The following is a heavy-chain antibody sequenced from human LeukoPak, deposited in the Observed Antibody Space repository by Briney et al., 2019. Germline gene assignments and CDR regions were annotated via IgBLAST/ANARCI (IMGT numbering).Heavy chain of an antibody. CDR2: IHTGGNT. D-gene: IGHD6-19*01. Sequence: GGSLRLSCTASGFAVSSNYINWVRQAPGKGLEWVSVIHTGGNTYYADSVKGRFTISRDNSKNTVYLQMNSLRAEDTAVYYCARFSSGWSGAFDIWAKGQWSPSLQ. CDR3: ARFSSGWSGAFDI. J-gene: IGHJ3*02. CDR1: GFAVSSNY. V-gene: IGHV3-66*01.